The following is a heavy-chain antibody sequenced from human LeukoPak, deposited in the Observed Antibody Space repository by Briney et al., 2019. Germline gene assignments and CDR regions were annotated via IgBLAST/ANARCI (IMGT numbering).Heavy chain of an antibody. Sequence: GASVKVSCKAPGYTFTSYYMHWVRQAPGQGLEWMGIINPSGGSTSYAQKFQGRVTMTRDTSTSTVYMELSSLRSEDTAVYYCARFAGIAAAGTHIDYWGQGTLVTVSS. J-gene: IGHJ4*02. CDR1: GYTFTSYY. V-gene: IGHV1-46*01. D-gene: IGHD6-13*01. CDR3: ARFAGIAAAGTHIDY. CDR2: INPSGGST.